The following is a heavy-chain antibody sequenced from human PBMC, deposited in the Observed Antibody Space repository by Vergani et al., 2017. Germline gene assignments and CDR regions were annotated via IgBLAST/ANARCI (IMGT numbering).Heavy chain of an antibody. Sequence: QVQLVESGGGVVQPGRSLRLSCAASGFTFSSYGMHWVRQAPGEGLEWVAVISYDGSNKYYADSVKGRFTISRDNSKNTLYLQMNSLRAEDTAVYYCAKDGYCSGGSCYPEDWGQGTLVTVSS. CDR1: GFTFSSYG. CDR2: ISYDGSNK. D-gene: IGHD2-15*01. CDR3: AKDGYCSGGSCYPED. V-gene: IGHV3-30*18. J-gene: IGHJ4*02.